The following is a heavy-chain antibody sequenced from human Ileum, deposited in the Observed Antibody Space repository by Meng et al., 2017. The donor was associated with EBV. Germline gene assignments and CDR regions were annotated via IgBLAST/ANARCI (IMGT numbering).Heavy chain of an antibody. CDR1: VGSVSNGCTL. Sequence: SVGSVSNGCTLWSVSRPPQGKCLEWIGYCYYGEKDYDDAVFTSQISISIDTSKKQLSLHLNLVSVAYTTVYYCARGFSSVEGLGNWFDPWGQGTLVTVSS. CDR2: CYYGEKD. D-gene: IGHD6-25*01. V-gene: IGHV4-30-4*01. J-gene: IGHJ5*02. CDR3: ARGFSSVEGLGNWFDP.